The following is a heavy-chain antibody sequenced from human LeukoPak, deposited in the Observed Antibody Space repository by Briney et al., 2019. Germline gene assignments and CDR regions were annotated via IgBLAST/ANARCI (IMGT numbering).Heavy chain of an antibody. J-gene: IGHJ4*03. Sequence: GGSLRLSCAASGFTFSSYAMSWVRQAPGKGLEWVSAISGSGGSTYYADSVKGRFARTRDNSKNTLYLQMNSLRAEDTAVYYCATTRRITMIVVVITPFDYWGPGTLVTVSS. CDR3: ATTRRITMIVVVITPFDY. D-gene: IGHD3-22*01. CDR2: ISGSGGST. CDR1: GFTFSSYA. V-gene: IGHV3-23*01.